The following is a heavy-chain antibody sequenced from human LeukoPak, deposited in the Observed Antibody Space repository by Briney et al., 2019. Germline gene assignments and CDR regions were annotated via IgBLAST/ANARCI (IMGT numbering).Heavy chain of an antibody. CDR2: ITSRSTYI. CDR1: GFTLSSYS. V-gene: IGHV3-21*01. Sequence: PGGSLRLSCAASGFTLSSYSMNWVRQAPGTGLEWVSSITSRSTYIYYADSVKGRFTISRDNAKNSLYLQMNSLRAEDTALYYCARCGTAMSNPCDYWGQGTLVTVSS. CDR3: ARCGTAMSNPCDY. J-gene: IGHJ4*02. D-gene: IGHD5-18*01.